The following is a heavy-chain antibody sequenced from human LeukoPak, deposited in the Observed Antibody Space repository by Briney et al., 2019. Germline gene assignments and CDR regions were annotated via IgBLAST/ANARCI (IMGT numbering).Heavy chain of an antibody. V-gene: IGHV3-23*01. J-gene: IGHJ4*02. D-gene: IGHD3-10*01. Sequence: GGSLRLSCAASGFTLSSYAMSWVRQAPGKGLEWVSLISGNAGSTYYADSVKGRFTISRDNSKNTLYLQMNSLRAEDTAVYYCATITMVRGVIITGYYFDYWGQGTLVTVSS. CDR3: ATITMVRGVIITGYYFDY. CDR2: ISGNAGST. CDR1: GFTLSSYA.